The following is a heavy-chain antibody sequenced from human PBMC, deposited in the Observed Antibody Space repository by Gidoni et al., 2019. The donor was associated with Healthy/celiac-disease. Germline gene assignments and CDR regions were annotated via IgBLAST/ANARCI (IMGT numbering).Heavy chain of an antibody. CDR2: INHSGSN. CDR1: GGSFSGYY. V-gene: IGHV4-34*01. J-gene: IGHJ5*02. D-gene: IGHD2-21*02. Sequence: QVQLQQWGAGLLKPSETLSLNCAVYGGSFSGYYWSWIRQPPGKGLEWIGEINHSGSNNYNPSLKSRVTISVDTSNTQFSLKLSSVTAADTAVYYCARGRATANWFDPWGQGTLVTVSS. CDR3: ARGRATANWFDP.